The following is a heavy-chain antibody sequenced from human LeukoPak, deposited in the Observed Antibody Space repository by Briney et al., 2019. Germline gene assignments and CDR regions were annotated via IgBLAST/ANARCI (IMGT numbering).Heavy chain of an antibody. J-gene: IGHJ5*02. CDR3: ARGEAAAAWFDP. V-gene: IGHV3-7*04. CDR2: IKQDGSEK. CDR1: GFTFSSYW. Sequence: GGSLRLSCVASGFTFSSYWMSWVRQAPGEGLEWVANIKQDGSEKYYVDSVKGRFTISRDNAKNSLYLQMNSLRAEDTAVYYCARGEAAAAWFDPWGQGTLVTVTS. D-gene: IGHD6-13*01.